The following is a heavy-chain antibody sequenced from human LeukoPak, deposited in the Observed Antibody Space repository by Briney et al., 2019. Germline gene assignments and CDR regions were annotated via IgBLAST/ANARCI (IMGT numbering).Heavy chain of an antibody. CDR1: GFTVSDYY. J-gene: IGHJ4*02. D-gene: IGHD4-17*01. CDR2: ISSSGGTI. V-gene: IGHV3-11*01. CDR3: ARDPLVTTVTMPGY. Sequence: PGGSLRLSCAASGFTVSDYYMSWIRQAPGKGLEWVSYISSSGGTIYYADSVKGRFTISRDNAKNSLYLQMNSLRAEDTAVYYCARDPLVTTVTMPGYWGQGTLVTVSS.